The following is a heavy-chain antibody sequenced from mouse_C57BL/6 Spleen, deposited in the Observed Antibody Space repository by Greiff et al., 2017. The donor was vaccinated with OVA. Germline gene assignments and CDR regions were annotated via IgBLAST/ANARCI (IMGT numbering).Heavy chain of an antibody. CDR2: IDPEDGET. CDR1: GFNIKDYY. D-gene: IGHD1-1*02. J-gene: IGHJ1*03. CDR3: ARVDGPGYFDV. V-gene: IGHV14-2*01. Sequence: DVKLQESGAELVKPGASVKLSCTASGFNIKDYYMHWVKQRTEQGLEWIGRIDPEDGETKYAPKFQGKATITADTSSNTAYLQLSSLTSEDTAVYYCARVDGPGYFDVWGTGTTVTVSS.